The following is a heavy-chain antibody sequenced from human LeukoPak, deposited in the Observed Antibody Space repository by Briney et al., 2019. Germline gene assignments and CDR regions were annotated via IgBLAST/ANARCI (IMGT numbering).Heavy chain of an antibody. V-gene: IGHV3-33*01. J-gene: IGHJ6*02. CDR2: IWYDGSIK. Sequence: PGRSLRLSCAASGFTFSTYGMHWVRQAPGKGLEWVAIIWYDGSIKYYADSVKGRFTISRDNSKNTMYLQMNSLRAEDTAVYYCARIGCTGGNCRPCYFYGMDVWGQGTTVTVSS. D-gene: IGHD2-8*02. CDR3: ARIGCTGGNCRPCYFYGMDV. CDR1: GFTFSTYG.